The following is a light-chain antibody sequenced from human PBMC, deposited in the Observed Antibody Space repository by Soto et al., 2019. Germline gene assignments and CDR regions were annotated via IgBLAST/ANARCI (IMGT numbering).Light chain of an antibody. V-gene: IGKV1-5*03. Sequence: DIQMTQSPSTLSAAIGARVTITFRASQSISSWLAWYQQKPGKAPKLLIYKASSLESGVPSRFSGSGSGTEFTLTISSLQPDDFATYYCQQYNSYSWKFGQGTRLEIK. J-gene: IGKJ5*01. CDR1: QSISSW. CDR2: KAS. CDR3: QQYNSYSWK.